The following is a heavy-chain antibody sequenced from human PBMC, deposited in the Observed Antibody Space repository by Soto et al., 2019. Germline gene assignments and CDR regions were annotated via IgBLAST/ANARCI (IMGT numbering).Heavy chain of an antibody. CDR3: TTVIYDFWSGTYYYYYMDV. CDR2: IKSKTDGGTT. Sequence: GGSLRLSCAASGFTFSNAWMSWVRQAPGKGLEWVGRIKSKTDGGTTDYAAPVKGRFTISRDDSKNTLYLQMNSLKTEDTAVYYCTTVIYDFWSGTYYYYYMDVWGKGTTVTVSS. CDR1: GFTFSNAW. J-gene: IGHJ6*03. D-gene: IGHD3-3*01. V-gene: IGHV3-15*01.